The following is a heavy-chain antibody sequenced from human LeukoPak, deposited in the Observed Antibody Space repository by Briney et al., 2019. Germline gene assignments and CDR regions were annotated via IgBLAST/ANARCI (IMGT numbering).Heavy chain of an antibody. Sequence: PSETLSLTCTVSGGSISSGDFYWSWIRQHPGKGLEWIGYIYYSGTTYYSPSLKSRVTISLDTTKNQFSLKLSSVTAADTAVYYCARLGLDGYSVDYWGQGTLVTVSS. CDR3: ARLGLDGYSVDY. J-gene: IGHJ4*02. V-gene: IGHV4-31*03. CDR2: IYYSGTT. D-gene: IGHD5-24*01. CDR1: GGSISSGDFY.